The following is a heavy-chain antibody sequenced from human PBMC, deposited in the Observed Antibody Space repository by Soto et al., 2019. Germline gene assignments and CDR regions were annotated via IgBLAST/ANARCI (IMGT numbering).Heavy chain of an antibody. CDR2: IKQDGSEK. CDR1: GFTFSSYW. CDR3: ARVTVTAAVWFDP. Sequence: GGSLRLSCAASGFTFSSYWMTWVRQAPGKGLEWVANIKQDGSEKYYVDSVKGRCTISRDNAKNSLFLQMNSLRAEDTAVYYGARVTVTAAVWFDPWGQGNLVTVSS. D-gene: IGHD6-13*01. V-gene: IGHV3-7*04. J-gene: IGHJ5*02.